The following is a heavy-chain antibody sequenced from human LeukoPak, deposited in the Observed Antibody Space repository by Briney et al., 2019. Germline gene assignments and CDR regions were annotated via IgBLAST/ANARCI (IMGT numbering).Heavy chain of an antibody. CDR2: IHPSGGST. Sequence: ASVKVSCKASGYTFTSYYMHWVRQAPGQGLEWMGIIHPSGGSTSYAQKFQGRVTMTRATSTSTVYMELSSLRSEDTAVYYCARDSMDLNYDPTYYFDYWGQGTLVTVSS. V-gene: IGHV1-46*01. J-gene: IGHJ4*02. CDR1: GYTFTSYY. D-gene: IGHD1-7*01. CDR3: ARDSMDLNYDPTYYFDY.